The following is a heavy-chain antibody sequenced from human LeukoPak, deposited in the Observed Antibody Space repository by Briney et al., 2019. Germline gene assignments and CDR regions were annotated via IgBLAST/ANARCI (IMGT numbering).Heavy chain of an antibody. D-gene: IGHD3-10*01. CDR2: ISASGRNT. CDR3: AKAVSGSYFYYYYGMDV. Sequence: GGSLRLSCAASGFTFSSYAMNWIRQAPGTGLEWVSGISASGRNTISADSVKGRFTISRDNSKNTLYLQMNSLRAEDTAVYYCAKAVSGSYFYYYYGMDVWGQGTTVTVSS. V-gene: IGHV3-23*01. J-gene: IGHJ6*02. CDR1: GFTFSSYA.